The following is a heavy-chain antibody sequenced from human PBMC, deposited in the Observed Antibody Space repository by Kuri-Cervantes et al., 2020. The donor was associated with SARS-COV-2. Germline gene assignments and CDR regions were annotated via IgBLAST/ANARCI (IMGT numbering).Heavy chain of an antibody. J-gene: IGHJ6*02. Sequence: GGSLRLSCAASGFTFSSYSMNWVRQAPGKGLEWVSSISSSSSYIYYADSVKGRFTISRDNAKNSLYLQMNSLRAEDTAVYYCARDPPPPYCSGGSCRTDVWGQGTTVTVSS. D-gene: IGHD2-15*01. CDR2: ISSSSSYI. V-gene: IGHV3-21*01. CDR1: GFTFSSYS. CDR3: ARDPPPPYCSGGSCRTDV.